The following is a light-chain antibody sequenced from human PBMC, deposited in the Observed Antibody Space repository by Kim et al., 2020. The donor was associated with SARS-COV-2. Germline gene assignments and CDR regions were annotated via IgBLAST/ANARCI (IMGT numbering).Light chain of an antibody. CDR1: SSNIGNND. Sequence: QSVLTQPPSVSAAPGQKVTISCSGSSSNIGNNDVSWYQQLPGTAPKLLIYDNDKRPSGIPDRFSGSKSGTSATLGITGLQTGDEADYYCKTWDSRLTVVVFGRGTQLTVL. V-gene: IGLV1-51*01. J-gene: IGLJ2*01. CDR2: DND. CDR3: KTWDSRLTVVV.